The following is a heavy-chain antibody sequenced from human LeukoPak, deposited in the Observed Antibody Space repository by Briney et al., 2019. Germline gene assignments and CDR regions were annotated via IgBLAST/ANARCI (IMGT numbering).Heavy chain of an antibody. V-gene: IGHV3-23*01. CDR2: ISGSGGST. CDR1: GFTFSSYA. Sequence: GGSLRLSCAASGFTFSSYAMSWVRQAPGKGLEWVSDISGSGGSTYYADSVKGRFTISRDNSKNTLYLQMNSLRAEDTAVYYCAKDFYYDSSGYYYPLPDYWGQGTLVTVSS. J-gene: IGHJ4*02. CDR3: AKDFYYDSSGYYYPLPDY. D-gene: IGHD3-22*01.